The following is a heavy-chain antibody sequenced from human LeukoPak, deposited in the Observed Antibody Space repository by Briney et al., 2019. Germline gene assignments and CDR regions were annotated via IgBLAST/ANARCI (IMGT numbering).Heavy chain of an antibody. CDR3: ARGRKAAAFDY. CDR1: GGSVNSGHYY. V-gene: IGHV4-61*01. CDR2: IYHSGTT. D-gene: IGHD6-13*01. Sequence: SETLSLTCTVSGGSVNSGHYYWTWIRQPPGKGLEWIGNIYHSGTTNYNPSLKSRVTISVDTSKNQFSLKLSSVTAADTAVYYCARGRKAAAFDYWGQGTLVTVSS. J-gene: IGHJ4*02.